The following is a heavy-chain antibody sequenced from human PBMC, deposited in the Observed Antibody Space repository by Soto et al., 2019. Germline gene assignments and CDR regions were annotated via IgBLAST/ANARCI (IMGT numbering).Heavy chain of an antibody. V-gene: IGHV3-7*01. CDR2: IKQDGSEK. D-gene: IGHD6-25*01. CDR1: EFTFSNYW. Sequence: GSLRLSCVASEFTFSNYWMSWVRQAPGKGLEWVANIKQDGSEKYYVDSVKGRFTISRDNAENSLYLQMNSLRAEDTALYYCARVYPGTGWPFHYYGMDVWGQGTTVTVSS. CDR3: ARVYPGTGWPFHYYGMDV. J-gene: IGHJ6*02.